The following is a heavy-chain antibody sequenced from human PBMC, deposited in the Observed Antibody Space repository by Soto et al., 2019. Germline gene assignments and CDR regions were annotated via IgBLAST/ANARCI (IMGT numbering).Heavy chain of an antibody. CDR3: AKDRYLDHDSRGYLFDN. CDR1: GFTFNIYS. J-gene: IGHJ4*02. V-gene: IGHV3-23*01. CDR2: ISRYGDFT. D-gene: IGHD3-22*01. Sequence: GGSLRLSCAASGFTFNIYSMAWVRQAPGKGLEWVSAISRYGDFTYYADSVEGRFTISRDNSKNTLYLQMNSLRAEDTALYYCAKDRYLDHDSRGYLFDNWGQGTLVTVSS.